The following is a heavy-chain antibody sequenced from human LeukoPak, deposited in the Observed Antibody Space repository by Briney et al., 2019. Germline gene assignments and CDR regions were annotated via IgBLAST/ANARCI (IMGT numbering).Heavy chain of an antibody. Sequence: GGSLRLSCAASGFTFSSYSMNWVRQAPGKGLEWVSYISSSSSTIYYADSVKGRFTISRDNAKDSLYLQMNSLRAEDTAVYYCARGIFWSGYYSDCWGQGTLVTVSS. D-gene: IGHD3-3*01. CDR2: ISSSSSTI. CDR1: GFTFSSYS. V-gene: IGHV3-48*04. J-gene: IGHJ4*02. CDR3: ARGIFWSGYYSDC.